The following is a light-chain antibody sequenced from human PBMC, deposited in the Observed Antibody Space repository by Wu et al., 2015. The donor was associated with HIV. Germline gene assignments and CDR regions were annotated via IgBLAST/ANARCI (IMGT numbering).Light chain of an antibody. V-gene: IGKV3-11*01. J-gene: IGKJ4*01. CDR2: DAS. CDR3: QQRSSWPLT. CDR1: QIIFSY. Sequence: EIVLTQSPATLSLSPGERATLSCRASQIIFSYLAWYQQTPGQAPRLLIYDASNRATGIPARFSGSGSGTDFTLTISSLEPEDFAVYYCQQRSSWPLTFGGGTKVEIK.